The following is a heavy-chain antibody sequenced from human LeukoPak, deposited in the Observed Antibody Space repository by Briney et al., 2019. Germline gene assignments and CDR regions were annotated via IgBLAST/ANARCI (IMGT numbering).Heavy chain of an antibody. D-gene: IGHD2-2*01. CDR3: ARREYCSTSSCSGCLDY. CDR1: GSSFTSHW. Sequence: GESLKISCEASGSSFTSHWIGWVRQMPGKGLEWMGIIYPGDSDTRYSPSFQGQVTISVDKSISTVYLQWKSLKAADTAMYYCARREYCSTSSCSGCLDYWGQGTLVTVSS. J-gene: IGHJ4*02. CDR2: IYPGDSDT. V-gene: IGHV5-51*01.